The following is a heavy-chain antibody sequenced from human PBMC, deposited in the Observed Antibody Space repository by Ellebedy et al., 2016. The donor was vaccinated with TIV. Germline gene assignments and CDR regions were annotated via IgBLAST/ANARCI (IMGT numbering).Heavy chain of an antibody. D-gene: IGHD6-13*01. CDR3: ANIDRGSSSWYPPPPGY. Sequence: GESLKISCAASGFTFSSYAMSWVRQAPGTGLEWVSAISGSGGSTYYADSVKGRFTISRDNSKNTLYLQMNSLRAEDTAVYYCANIDRGSSSWYPPPPGYWGQGTLVTVSS. CDR2: ISGSGGST. CDR1: GFTFSSYA. V-gene: IGHV3-23*01. J-gene: IGHJ4*02.